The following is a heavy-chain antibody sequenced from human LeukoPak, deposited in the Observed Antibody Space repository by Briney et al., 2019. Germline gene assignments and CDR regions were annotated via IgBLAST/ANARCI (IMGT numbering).Heavy chain of an antibody. J-gene: IGHJ4*02. CDR1: GYTFTTYH. Sequence: GASVKVSCKTSGYTFTTYHINWVRQAPGQGLEWLGWVNPYSGDRGYAQKFQGRLSITSDTSISTAYMELGSLRSDDTAVYFCARTTSFTASGYDYWGQGTLVTVSS. CDR3: ARTTSFTASGYDY. V-gene: IGHV1-8*03. D-gene: IGHD6-25*01. CDR2: VNPYSGDR.